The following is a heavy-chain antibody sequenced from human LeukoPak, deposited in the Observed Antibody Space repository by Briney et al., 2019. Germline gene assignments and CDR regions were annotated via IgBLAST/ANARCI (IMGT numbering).Heavy chain of an antibody. CDR3: AKDRYYYDSSGYYYLY. CDR2: IRYDGSNK. Sequence: QSGGSLRLSCAASGFTFSSYGMHWVRQAPGKGLEWVAFIRYDGSNKYYADSVKGRFTISRDNSKNTLYLQMNSLRAEDTAVYYCAKDRYYYDSSGYYYLYWGQGTLVTVSS. D-gene: IGHD3-22*01. V-gene: IGHV3-30*02. CDR1: GFTFSSYG. J-gene: IGHJ4*02.